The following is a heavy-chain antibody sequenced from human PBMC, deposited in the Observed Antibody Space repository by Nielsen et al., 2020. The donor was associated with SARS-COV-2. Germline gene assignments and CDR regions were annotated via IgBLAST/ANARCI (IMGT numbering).Heavy chain of an antibody. Sequence: GESLKISCAASGFTFSSYAMHWVRQAPGKGLEWVAVISYDGSNKYYADSVKGRFTISRDNSKNTLYLQMNSLRAEGTAVYYCASTQSSGRYYDTLSPFDYWGQGTLVTVSS. D-gene: IGHD3-9*01. J-gene: IGHJ4*02. CDR2: ISYDGSNK. CDR3: ASTQSSGRYYDTLSPFDY. CDR1: GFTFSSYA. V-gene: IGHV3-30-3*01.